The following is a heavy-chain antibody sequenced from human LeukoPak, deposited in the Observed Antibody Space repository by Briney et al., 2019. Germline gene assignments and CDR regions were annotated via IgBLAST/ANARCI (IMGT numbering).Heavy chain of an antibody. CDR1: GYSFADYY. Sequence: ASVKVSCKASGYSFADYYMHWVRQAPGQGLEWMGWIKPNSGDTRSAQKFQGRVTMTRDTSISTAYMELSRLRSDDTAVYYCARGYDSPRDWGQGTLVTVSS. J-gene: IGHJ4*02. V-gene: IGHV1-2*02. CDR2: IKPNSGDT. CDR3: ARGYDSPRD. D-gene: IGHD3-22*01.